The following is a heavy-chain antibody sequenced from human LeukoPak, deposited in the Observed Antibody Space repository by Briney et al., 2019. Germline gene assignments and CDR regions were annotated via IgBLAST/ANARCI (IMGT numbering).Heavy chain of an antibody. J-gene: IGHJ5*02. CDR2: IYHSGST. D-gene: IGHD2-2*02. CDR1: GYSISSGYY. CDR3: ARQQYQLLYGYNWFDP. V-gene: IGHV4-38-2*01. Sequence: SETLSLTCAVSGYSISSGYYWGWIRQPPGKGLEWIGSIYHSGSTSYNTTLTSRVTISVDTSKNQCSLKLSSVAAADTAVYYCARQQYQLLYGYNWFDPWGQGTLVTVSS.